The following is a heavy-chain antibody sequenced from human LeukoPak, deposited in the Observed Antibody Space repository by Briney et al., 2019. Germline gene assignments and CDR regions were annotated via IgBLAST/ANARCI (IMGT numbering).Heavy chain of an antibody. D-gene: IGHD3-10*01. CDR3: AREAHSAGRGFDP. CDR2: IYTSGST. J-gene: IGHJ5*02. Sequence: SETLSPTCTVSGGSISSYYWSWIRQPAGKGLEWIGRIYTSGSTNYNPSLKSRVTMSVDTSKNQFSLKLSSVTAADTAVCYCAREAHSAGRGFDPWGQGTLVTVSS. CDR1: GGSISSYY. V-gene: IGHV4-4*07.